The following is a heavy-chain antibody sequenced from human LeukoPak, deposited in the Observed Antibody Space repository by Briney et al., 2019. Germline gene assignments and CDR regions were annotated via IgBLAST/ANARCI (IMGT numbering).Heavy chain of an antibody. V-gene: IGHV3-48*03. CDR2: ISSSGSTI. CDR1: GFTFSSYE. Sequence: GGSLRLSCAASGFTFSSYEMNWVRPAPGKGLEWVSYISSSGSTIYYADSVKGRFTFSRDNAKNSLYLQINSLRAEDTAIYYCAREWSDAFDIWGQGTMVTVSS. J-gene: IGHJ3*02. CDR3: AREWSDAFDI. D-gene: IGHD3-3*01.